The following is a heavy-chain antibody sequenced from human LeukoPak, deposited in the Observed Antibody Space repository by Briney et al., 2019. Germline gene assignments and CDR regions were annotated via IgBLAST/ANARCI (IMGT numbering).Heavy chain of an antibody. V-gene: IGHV4-38-2*02. CDR1: GYSISSGYY. D-gene: IGHD6-19*01. Sequence: PSETLSLTCTVSGYSISSGYYWGWIRQPPGKGLEWIGSIYHSGSTYYNPSLKSRVTISVDTSKNQFSLKLSSVTAADTAVYYCARGQAVAGTSGWFDPWGQGTLVTVSS. CDR3: ARGQAVAGTSGWFDP. CDR2: IYHSGST. J-gene: IGHJ5*02.